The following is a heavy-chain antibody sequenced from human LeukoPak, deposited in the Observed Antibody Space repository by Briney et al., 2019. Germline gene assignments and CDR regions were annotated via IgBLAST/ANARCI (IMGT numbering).Heavy chain of an antibody. CDR3: ARFSPRAMGNYLDF. CDR2: IYPRGST. V-gene: IGHV4-30-2*01. D-gene: IGHD7-27*01. CDR1: GGSISSGSYS. J-gene: IGHJ4*02. Sequence: SSQTLSLTCAVSGGSISSGSYSWSWIRQPPEKGMEWIGYIYPRGSTYYNPSLKSRVILSLDKSANEFSLNLSSVTAADTAVYYCARFSPRAMGNYLDFWGQGTLVTVSS.